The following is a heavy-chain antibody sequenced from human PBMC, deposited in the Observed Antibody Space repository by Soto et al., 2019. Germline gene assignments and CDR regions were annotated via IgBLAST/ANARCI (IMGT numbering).Heavy chain of an antibody. CDR3: AREYYGAMANYYYYGMDV. J-gene: IGHJ6*02. CDR2: ISYDGSNK. CDR1: GFTFSSYA. D-gene: IGHD5-18*01. Sequence: PGGSLRLSWAASGFTFSSYAMHWVRQAPGKGLEWVAVISYDGSNKYYADSVKGRFTISRDNSKNTLYLQMNSLRAEDTAVYYCAREYYGAMANYYYYGMDVWGQGTTVTVSS. V-gene: IGHV3-30-3*01.